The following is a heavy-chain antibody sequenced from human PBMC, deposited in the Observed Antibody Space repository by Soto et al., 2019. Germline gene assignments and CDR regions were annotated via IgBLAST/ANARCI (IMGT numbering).Heavy chain of an antibody. CDR2: ISAHNGNT. Sequence: QVHLVQSGAEVKKPGASVKVSCKGSGYTFTTYGITWVRQAPGQGLEWMGWISAHNGNTNYAQKLQGRVTVTRDTSTSTAYMELSSRRSDGTAVYYCARGRYGDYWGQGALVTVSS. CDR1: GYTFTTYG. CDR3: ARGRYGDY. D-gene: IGHD1-1*01. J-gene: IGHJ4*02. V-gene: IGHV1-18*01.